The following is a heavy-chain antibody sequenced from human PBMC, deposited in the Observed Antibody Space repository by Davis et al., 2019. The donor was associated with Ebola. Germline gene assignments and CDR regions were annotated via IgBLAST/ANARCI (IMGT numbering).Heavy chain of an antibody. V-gene: IGHV1-69*13. CDR1: GGTFSSYA. CDR2: IIPIFGTA. Sequence: SVKVSCKASGGTFSSYAISWVRQAPGQGLEWMGGIIPIFGTANYAQKFQGRVTITADESTSTAYMELSSLRSEHTAVYYCARFGAAAGNWFDPWGQGTLVTVSS. D-gene: IGHD6-13*01. CDR3: ARFGAAAGNWFDP. J-gene: IGHJ5*02.